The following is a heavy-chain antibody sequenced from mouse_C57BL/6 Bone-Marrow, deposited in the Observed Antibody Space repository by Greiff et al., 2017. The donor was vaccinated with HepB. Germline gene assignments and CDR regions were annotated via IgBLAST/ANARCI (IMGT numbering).Heavy chain of an antibody. CDR3: SSRPNYYGSSLDWYFDV. J-gene: IGHJ1*03. CDR1: GYTFTSYW. V-gene: IGHV1-55*01. CDR2: IYPGSGST. D-gene: IGHD1-1*01. Sequence: QVQLQQPGAELVKPGASVKMSCKASGYTFTSYWITWVKQRPGQGLEWIGDIYPGSGSTNYNEKFKSKATLTVDTSSSTAYMQLSSLTSEDTAVYYCSSRPNYYGSSLDWYFDVWGTGTTVTGSS.